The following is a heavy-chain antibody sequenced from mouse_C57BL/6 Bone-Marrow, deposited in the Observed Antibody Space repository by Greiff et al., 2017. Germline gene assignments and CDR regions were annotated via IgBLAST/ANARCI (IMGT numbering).Heavy chain of an antibody. CDR2: ISDGGSYT. J-gene: IGHJ4*01. CDR3: ARGGTTVVARGYAMDY. CDR1: GFTFSSYA. V-gene: IGHV5-4*03. Sequence: EVKLEESGGGLVKPGGSLKLSCAASGFTFSSYAMSWVRQTPEKRLEWVATISDGGSYTYYPDNVKGRFTISRGNAKNNLYLQMSHLKSEDTAMYYCARGGTTVVARGYAMDYWGQGTSVTVSS. D-gene: IGHD1-1*01.